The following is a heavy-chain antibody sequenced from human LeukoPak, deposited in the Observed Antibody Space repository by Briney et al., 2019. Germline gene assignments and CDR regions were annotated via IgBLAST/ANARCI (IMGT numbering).Heavy chain of an antibody. J-gene: IGHJ6*03. CDR3: ASGTVTFYYYYMDV. Sequence: PGGSLRLSCAASGFTFSSYSMNWVRQAPGKGLEGVSSISSSSSYIYYADSVKGRFTISRDNAKNSLYLQMNSLRAEDTAVYYCASGTVTFYYYYMDVWGKGTTVTVSS. CDR1: GFTFSSYS. D-gene: IGHD4-17*01. CDR2: ISSSSSYI. V-gene: IGHV3-21*01.